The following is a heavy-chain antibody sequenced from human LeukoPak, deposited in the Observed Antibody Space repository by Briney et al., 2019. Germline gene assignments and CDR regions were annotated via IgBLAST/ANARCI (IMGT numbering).Heavy chain of an antibody. V-gene: IGHV1-8*01. D-gene: IGHD3-22*01. J-gene: IGHJ5*02. Sequence: SSVTVSCKASGYIFTSYELQWVRQATGQGLEWMGWMNPNNGNTGYAQKFQGRVTMTRDTSISTAYMELSSLRSEDTAVYYCARMDYYGSSGGNWFHPWGQGTLVTVSS. CDR2: MNPNNGNT. CDR3: ARMDYYGSSGGNWFHP. CDR1: GYIFTSYE.